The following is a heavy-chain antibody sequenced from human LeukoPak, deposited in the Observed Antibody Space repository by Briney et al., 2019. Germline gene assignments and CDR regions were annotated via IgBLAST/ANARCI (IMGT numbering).Heavy chain of an antibody. J-gene: IGHJ4*02. D-gene: IGHD3-22*01. CDR3: ARAPNNYYDSSGYFDY. V-gene: IGHV4-38-2*02. Sequence: PSETLSLTCTVSGYSISSGYYWGWIRQPPGKGLEWIGSIYHSGSTYYNPSLKSRVTISVDTSKNQFSLKLSSVTAADTAVYYCARAPNNYYDSSGYFDYWGQGTLVTVSS. CDR1: GYSISSGYY. CDR2: IYHSGST.